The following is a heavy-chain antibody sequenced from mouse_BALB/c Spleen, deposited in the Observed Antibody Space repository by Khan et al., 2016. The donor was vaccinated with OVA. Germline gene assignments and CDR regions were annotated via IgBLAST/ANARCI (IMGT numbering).Heavy chain of an antibody. CDR2: ISSGGSYT. V-gene: IGHV5-6-4*01. D-gene: IGHD1-2*01. Sequence: EVELVESGGGLVKPGGSLKLSCAASGFTFSSYTMSWVRQTPEKRLEWVATISSGGSYTYYPDSVKGRFTISRDNAKHTLSLPMSRLKSEDTGMYYCTGDVTLQRFADWGQGTLVTVSA. CDR3: TGDVTLQRFAD. J-gene: IGHJ3*01. CDR1: GFTFSSYT.